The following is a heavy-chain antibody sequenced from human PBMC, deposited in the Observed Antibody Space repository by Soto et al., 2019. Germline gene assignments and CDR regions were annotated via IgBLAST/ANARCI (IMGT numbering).Heavy chain of an antibody. CDR2: INPNSGGT. J-gene: IGHJ5*02. CDR1: GYTFTGYY. Sequence: ASVKVSCKASGYTFTGYYMHWVRQAPGQGLEWMGWINPNSGGTNYAQKFQGRVTMTRDTSISTAYMELSRLRSDDTAVYYCAREGGNSSSWYWGWFAPWGQGTLVPVS. D-gene: IGHD6-13*01. V-gene: IGHV1-2*02. CDR3: AREGGNSSSWYWGWFAP.